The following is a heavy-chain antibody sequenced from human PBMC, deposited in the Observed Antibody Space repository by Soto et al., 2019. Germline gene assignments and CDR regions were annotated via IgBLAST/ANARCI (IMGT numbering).Heavy chain of an antibody. J-gene: IGHJ4*02. CDR3: EQQWLAIDY. CDR1: GFSLSTSGVG. Sequence: QITLKESGTTLVKPTQTLTLTCTFSGFSLSTSGVGVGWIRQPPGKALEWLALIYWDADKRYSPSLKRRLTITQATSKNQVVLTMTNMDPVDTTTHSCEQQWLAIDYWGQGTLVTVSS. V-gene: IGHV2-5*02. D-gene: IGHD6-19*01. CDR2: IYWDADK.